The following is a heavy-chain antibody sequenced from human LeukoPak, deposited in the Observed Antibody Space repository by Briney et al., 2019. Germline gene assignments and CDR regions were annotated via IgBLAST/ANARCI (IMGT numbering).Heavy chain of an antibody. D-gene: IGHD3-22*01. CDR2: IYYRGNA. CDR1: GDSISSYNYF. Sequence: SETLSLTCTVSGDSISSYNYFWGWIRQPPGKGLEWVGSIYYRGNAYYNPSLKSRVTLSADTSKNLFSLKVTSVTAADTAVYYCARASSGYYWDFDYWGQGALVTVSS. J-gene: IGHJ4*02. CDR3: ARASSGYYWDFDY. V-gene: IGHV4-39*01.